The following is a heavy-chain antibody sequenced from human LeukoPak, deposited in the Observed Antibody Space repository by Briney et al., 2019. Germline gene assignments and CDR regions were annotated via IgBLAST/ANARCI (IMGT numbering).Heavy chain of an antibody. Sequence: SVKVSCKASGGTFSSYAISWVRQAPGQGLEWMGGIIPIFGTANYAQKFQGRVTITADESTSTAYMELSSLRSEDTAVYYCARGDIVVVPAAAEDAFDIWGQGTMVTVSS. V-gene: IGHV1-69*01. D-gene: IGHD2-2*01. CDR1: GGTFSSYA. CDR2: IIPIFGTA. J-gene: IGHJ3*02. CDR3: ARGDIVVVPAAAEDAFDI.